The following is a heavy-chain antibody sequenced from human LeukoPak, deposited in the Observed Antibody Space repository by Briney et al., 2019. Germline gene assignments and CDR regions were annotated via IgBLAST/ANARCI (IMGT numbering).Heavy chain of an antibody. Sequence: XWVRXXXGKGLEWVAFIRYDGSNKYYADSVKGRFTISRDNSKNTLYLQMNSLRAEDTAVYYCAPTRGYFDYWGQGTLVTVSS. V-gene: IGHV3-30*02. CDR3: APTRGYFDY. CDR2: IRYDGSNK. J-gene: IGHJ4*02.